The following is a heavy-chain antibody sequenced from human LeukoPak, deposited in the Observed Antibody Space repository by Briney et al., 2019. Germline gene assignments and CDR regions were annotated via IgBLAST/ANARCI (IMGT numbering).Heavy chain of an antibody. CDR2: ISSSSSYI. J-gene: IGHJ3*02. CDR1: GFTFSSYS. Sequence: GGSLRLSCAASGFTFSSYSMNWVRQAPGKGLEWVSSISSSSSYIYYADSVKGRFTISRDNAKNSLYLQMNSPRAEDTAVYYCARDCRSTSCYEGAFDIWGQGTMVTVSS. V-gene: IGHV3-21*01. D-gene: IGHD2-2*01. CDR3: ARDCRSTSCYEGAFDI.